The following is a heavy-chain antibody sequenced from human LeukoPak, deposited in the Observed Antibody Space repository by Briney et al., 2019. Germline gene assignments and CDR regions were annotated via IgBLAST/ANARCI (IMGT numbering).Heavy chain of an antibody. D-gene: IGHD6-19*01. CDR1: GGTFSSYA. CDR3: ARAVGGSDWYNDY. Sequence: ASVKVSCKASGGTFSSYAISWVRQAPGQGLEWMGLIGAYNANTNYAQKLQGRVTMTTDTSTSTAYMELRSLRSDDTAVYYCARAVGGSDWYNDYWGQGTLVTVSS. V-gene: IGHV1-18*01. CDR2: IGAYNANT. J-gene: IGHJ4*02.